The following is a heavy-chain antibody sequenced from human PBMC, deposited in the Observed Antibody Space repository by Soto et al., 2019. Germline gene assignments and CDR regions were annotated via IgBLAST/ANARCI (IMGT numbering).Heavy chain of an antibody. V-gene: IGHV6-1*01. Sequence: PSQTLSLTCAISGDSVSSNSAAWNWIRQSPSRGLEWLGRTYYRSKWYNDYAISVKSRMIINPDTSKNQFSLQLNSVTPEDTAVYYCVRDYYGSGSTNWFDPWGQGTLVTVS. J-gene: IGHJ5*02. D-gene: IGHD3-10*01. CDR2: TYYRSKWYN. CDR3: VRDYYGSGSTNWFDP. CDR1: GDSVSSNSAA.